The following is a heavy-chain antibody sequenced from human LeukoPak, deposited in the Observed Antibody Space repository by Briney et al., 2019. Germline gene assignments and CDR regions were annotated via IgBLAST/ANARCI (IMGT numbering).Heavy chain of an antibody. Sequence: GGSLRLSCAASGFTFSSYAMSWVRQAPGKGLEWVSATSGSGGSTYYADSVKGRFTISRDNSKNTLNLQMNSLRAEDTAVYYCAKDLSNYYDAHESAGDYWGQGTLVTVSS. J-gene: IGHJ4*02. D-gene: IGHD3-22*01. CDR2: TSGSGGST. CDR1: GFTFSSYA. CDR3: AKDLSNYYDAHESAGDY. V-gene: IGHV3-23*01.